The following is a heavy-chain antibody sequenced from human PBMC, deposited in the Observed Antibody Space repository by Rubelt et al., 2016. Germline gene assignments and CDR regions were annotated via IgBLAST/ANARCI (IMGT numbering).Heavy chain of an antibody. D-gene: IGHD3-3*01. Sequence: QVQLVQSGAEVKKPGASVKVSCKASGYIFTNYAMQWVRQAPGQRPEWMGWINTGTGNTKYSQKFQGRGTITSDTSARTVYMELSSLTSEDTAVYYCAKSFGVVIYGGTFDYWGQGTLVTVSS. V-gene: IGHV1-3*04. CDR3: AKSFGVVIYGGTFDY. CDR2: INTGTGNT. CDR1: GYIFTNYA. J-gene: IGHJ4*02.